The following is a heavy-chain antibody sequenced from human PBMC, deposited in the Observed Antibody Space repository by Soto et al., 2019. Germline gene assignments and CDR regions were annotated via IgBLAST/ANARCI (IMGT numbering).Heavy chain of an antibody. CDR1: GYTFTGYY. D-gene: IGHD2-2*01. V-gene: IGHV1-2*04. CDR2: INPNSGGT. Sequence: QVQLVQSGAEVKKPGASVKVSCKASGYTFTGYYMHWVRQAPGQGLEWMGWINPNSGGTNYAQKFQGWVTITRDTSISTAYMELSRLRSDDTAVYYCAREGGDIVVVPAAMRYYYYYMDVWGKGTTVTVSS. J-gene: IGHJ6*03. CDR3: AREGGDIVVVPAAMRYYYYYMDV.